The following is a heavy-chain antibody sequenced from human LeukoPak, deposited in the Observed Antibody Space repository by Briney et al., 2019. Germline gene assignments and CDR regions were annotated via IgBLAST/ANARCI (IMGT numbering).Heavy chain of an antibody. D-gene: IGHD3-16*01. CDR3: ATNRKGGFDY. CDR2: IYHSGST. Sequence: SSETLSLTCTVSGGSISSGGYYWSWIRQPPGKGLEWIGYIYHSGSTYYNPSLKSRVTISVDRSKNQFSLKLSSVTAADTAVYYCATNRKGGFDYWGQGTLVTVSS. V-gene: IGHV4-30-2*01. J-gene: IGHJ4*02. CDR1: GGSISSGGYY.